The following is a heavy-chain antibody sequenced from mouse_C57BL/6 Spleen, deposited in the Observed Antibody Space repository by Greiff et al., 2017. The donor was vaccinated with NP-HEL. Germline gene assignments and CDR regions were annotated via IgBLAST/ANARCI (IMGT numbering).Heavy chain of an antibody. CDR2: IAPNSGGT. Sequence: VQLQQSGAELVKPGASVKLSCKASGYTFTSYWMHWVKQRPGRGLEWIGRIAPNSGGTKYNEKFKSKATLTVDKPSSTAYMQLSSLTSEDSAVYYCAREDWDYWGQGTTLTVSS. V-gene: IGHV1-72*01. CDR3: AREDWDY. J-gene: IGHJ2*01. CDR1: GYTFTSYW. D-gene: IGHD4-1*01.